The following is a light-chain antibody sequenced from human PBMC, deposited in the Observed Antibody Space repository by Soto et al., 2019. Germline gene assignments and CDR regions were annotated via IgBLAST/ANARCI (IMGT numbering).Light chain of an antibody. V-gene: IGKV1-39*01. CDR3: QQSYSTHWT. CDR1: QSISSY. Sequence: DIQMTQSPCSLSASVGDRVTITCRASQSISSYLNWYQQKPGKAPKLLIYAASSLQSGVPSRFSGSGSGTDFSLTISSLQAEDCATYYCQQSYSTHWTFGQGTKVEIK. J-gene: IGKJ1*01. CDR2: AAS.